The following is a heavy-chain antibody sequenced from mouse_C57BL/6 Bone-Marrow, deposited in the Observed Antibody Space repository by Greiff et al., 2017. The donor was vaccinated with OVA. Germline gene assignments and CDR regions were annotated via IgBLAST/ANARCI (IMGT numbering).Heavy chain of an antibody. D-gene: IGHD5-1*01. Sequence: VQRVESGPELVKPGASVKISCKASGYAFSSSWMNWVKQRPGKGLEWIGRIYPGDGDTNYNGKFKGKATLTADKSSSTAYMQLSSLTSEDSAVYFCARYLSMDYWGQGTSVTVSS. CDR2: IYPGDGDT. CDR3: ARYLSMDY. CDR1: GYAFSSSW. V-gene: IGHV1-82*01. J-gene: IGHJ4*01.